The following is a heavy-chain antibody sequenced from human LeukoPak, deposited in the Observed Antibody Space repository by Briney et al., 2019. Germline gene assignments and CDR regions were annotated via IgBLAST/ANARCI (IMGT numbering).Heavy chain of an antibody. J-gene: IGHJ6*02. CDR1: GFTFSSYS. CDR2: ISSSSSYI. CDR3: ARAQKTSYSSGWALGV. Sequence: GGSLRLSCAASGFTFSSYSMNWVRQAPGKGLEWVSSISSSSSYIYYADSVKGRFTISRDNAKNSLYLQMNSLRAEDMAVYYCARAQKTSYSSGWALGVWGQGTTVTVSS. D-gene: IGHD6-19*01. V-gene: IGHV3-21*01.